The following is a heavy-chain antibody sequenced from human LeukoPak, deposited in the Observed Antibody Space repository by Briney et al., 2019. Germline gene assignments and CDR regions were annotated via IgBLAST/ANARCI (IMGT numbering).Heavy chain of an antibody. CDR3: ARSGSPFDDAFDI. CDR2: IYPGDSDT. Sequence: GESLKISCKGSGDSFTSYWIGWVRQMPGKGLEWMGIIYPGDSDTRYSPSSQGQVTISADKSISTAYLQWSSLKASDTAMYYCARSGSPFDDAFDIWGQGTMVTVFS. J-gene: IGHJ3*02. V-gene: IGHV5-51*01. D-gene: IGHD3-22*01. CDR1: GDSFTSYW.